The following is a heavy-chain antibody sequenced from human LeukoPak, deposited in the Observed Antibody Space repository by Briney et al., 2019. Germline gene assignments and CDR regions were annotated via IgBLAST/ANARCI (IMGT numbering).Heavy chain of an antibody. CDR3: APEMNSSGWYGSGAFDI. Sequence: GGSLRLSCAASGFTFSSYAMHWVRQAPGKGLEWVAVISYDGSNKYYADSVKGRFTISRDNSKNTLYLQMNSLRAEDTAVYYCAPEMNSSGWYGSGAFDIWGQGTMVTVSS. D-gene: IGHD6-19*01. CDR1: GFTFSSYA. J-gene: IGHJ3*02. V-gene: IGHV3-30-3*01. CDR2: ISYDGSNK.